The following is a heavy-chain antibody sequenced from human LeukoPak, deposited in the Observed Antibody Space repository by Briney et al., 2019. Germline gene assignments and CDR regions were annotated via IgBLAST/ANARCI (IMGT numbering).Heavy chain of an antibody. CDR1: GFTFSDYY. CDR3: AKDLFGPYYDFWSGYYL. J-gene: IGHJ4*02. CDR2: ISSSGSTI. Sequence: GGSLRLSCAASGFTFSDYYMSWIRQAPGKGLEWVSYISSSGSTIYYADSVKGRFTISRDNAKNTLYLQMNSLRAEDTAVYYCAKDLFGPYYDFWSGYYLWGQGTLVTVSS. D-gene: IGHD3-3*01. V-gene: IGHV3-11*01.